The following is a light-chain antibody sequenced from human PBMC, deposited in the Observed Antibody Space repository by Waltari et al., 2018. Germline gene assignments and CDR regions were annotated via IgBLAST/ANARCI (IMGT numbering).Light chain of an antibody. CDR1: QSVNSN. CDR3: QQYHNWPPWT. CDR2: GAS. V-gene: IGKV3-15*01. J-gene: IGKJ1*01. Sequence: EIVMTQSPATLSVSPGERATLSCRARQSVNSNLAWYQQKPGQSPRLRIYGASTRATGMPARFSGSGSGTEFTLTISSLQSEDVAVYYCQQYHNWPPWTFGQGTKVEIK.